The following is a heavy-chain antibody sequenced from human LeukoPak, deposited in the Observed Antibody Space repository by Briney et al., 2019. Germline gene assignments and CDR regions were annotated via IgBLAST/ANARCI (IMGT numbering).Heavy chain of an antibody. J-gene: IGHJ4*02. CDR2: FKSKRDGGTT. Sequence: GGPLRLSCAASGFTFSTAWMSWVRQAPGKGLEWVGRFKSKRDGGTTDYAAPVKGRFTISREASKNTLYLQMNSLKMADTAVYYCITEGYCNGGSCYYYWGQGTLVTVSS. V-gene: IGHV3-15*01. D-gene: IGHD2-15*01. CDR3: ITEGYCNGGSCYYY. CDR1: GFTFSTAW.